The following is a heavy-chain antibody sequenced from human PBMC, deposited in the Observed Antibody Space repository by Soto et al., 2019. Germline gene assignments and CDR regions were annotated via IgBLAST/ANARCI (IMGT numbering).Heavy chain of an antibody. CDR3: ASQRIMIFGVVLHPANMDV. Sequence: SETLSLTCTVSGGSISSGGYYWSWIRQHPGKGLEWIGYIYYSGSTYYNPSLKSRVTISVDTSKNQFSLKLSSVTAADTAVYYCASQRIMIFGVVLHPANMDVWGKGTTVTVSS. V-gene: IGHV4-31*03. D-gene: IGHD3-3*01. CDR2: IYYSGST. J-gene: IGHJ6*03. CDR1: GGSISSGGYY.